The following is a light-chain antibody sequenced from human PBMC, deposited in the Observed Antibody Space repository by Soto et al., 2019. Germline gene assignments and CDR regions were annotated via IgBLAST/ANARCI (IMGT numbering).Light chain of an antibody. CDR3: QQYDNLPLT. V-gene: IGKV1-33*01. CDR2: DAS. J-gene: IGKJ4*01. CDR1: QSISNW. Sequence: DIQMTQSPSTLPASVGDRVTITCRASQSISNWLAWYQQKPGTAPKLLIYDASNLETGVPSRFSGSGSGTDFTFTISSLQPEDIATYYCQQYDNLPLTFGGGTKVDIK.